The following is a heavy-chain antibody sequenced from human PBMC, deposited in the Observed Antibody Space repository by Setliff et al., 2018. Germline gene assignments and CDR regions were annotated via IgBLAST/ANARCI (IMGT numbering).Heavy chain of an antibody. Sequence: SETLSLTCTVSGGSISSHYWSWIRQPPGKGLEWIGYIYYSGSTNYNPSLKSRVTISVDTSKNQFSLKLSSVTAADTAVYYCAREGKEGFGELPDYYYYYMDVWGKGTTVTVSS. CDR1: GGSISSHY. J-gene: IGHJ6*03. V-gene: IGHV4-59*11. CDR2: IYYSGST. CDR3: AREGKEGFGELPDYYYYYMDV. D-gene: IGHD3-10*01.